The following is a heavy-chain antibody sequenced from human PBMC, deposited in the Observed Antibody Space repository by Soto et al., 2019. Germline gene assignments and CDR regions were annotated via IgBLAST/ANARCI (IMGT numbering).Heavy chain of an antibody. D-gene: IGHD1-1*01. CDR2: ISGSGNTI. CDR3: ARHGALGELERLATGPYYFDY. Sequence: PGGSLRLSCAASGFTFSDDYMTWIRQAPGKGLEWLSYISGSGNTIYYADSVKGRFTISRDNAKKSLYLQMNSLRAEDTAVYYCARHGALGELERLATGPYYFDYWGQGTLVTVSS. CDR1: GFTFSDDY. V-gene: IGHV3-11*04. J-gene: IGHJ4*02.